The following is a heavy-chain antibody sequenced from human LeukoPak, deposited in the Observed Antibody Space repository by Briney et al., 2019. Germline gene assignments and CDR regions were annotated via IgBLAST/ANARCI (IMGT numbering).Heavy chain of an antibody. V-gene: IGHV3-7*04. CDR1: GFTFSSYC. CDR3: ARGPTRANSSAF. J-gene: IGHJ4*02. D-gene: IGHD2/OR15-2a*01. Sequence: GGSLRLSCAVSGFTFSSYCMSWVRQAQGKGLEWVSNIKQDGSGKDYVDSVKGRFTISRDNAKNSLYLQMNSLRAEGTAVYYCARGPTRANSSAFWGQRTLVTVSS. CDR2: IKQDGSGK.